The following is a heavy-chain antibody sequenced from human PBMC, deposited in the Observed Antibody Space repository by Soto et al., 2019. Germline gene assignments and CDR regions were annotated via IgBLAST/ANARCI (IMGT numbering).Heavy chain of an antibody. D-gene: IGHD2-21*02. J-gene: IGHJ6*02. CDR2: IIPIFGTA. V-gene: IGHV1-69*13. CDR3: ASGYCGGDCYSYYYYGMDV. Sequence: SVKVSCKASRGTFSSYAISWVRQAPGQGLEWMGGIIPIFGTANYAQKFQGRVTITADESTSTAYMELSSLRSEDTAVYYCASGYCGGDCYSYYYYGMDVSGQVTMVTVSS. CDR1: RGTFSSYA.